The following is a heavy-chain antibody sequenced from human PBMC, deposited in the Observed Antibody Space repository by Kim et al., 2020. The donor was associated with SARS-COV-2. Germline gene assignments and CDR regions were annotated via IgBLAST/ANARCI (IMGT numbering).Heavy chain of an antibody. V-gene: IGHV1-69*13. CDR3: AREYYGGNFPLFDY. CDR1: GGTFSSYA. D-gene: IGHD4-17*01. Sequence: SVKVSCKASGGTFSSYAISWVRQAPGQGLEWMGGIIPIFGTANYAQKFQGRVTITADESTSTAYMELSSLRSEDTAVYYCAREYYGGNFPLFDYWGQGTLVTVSS. CDR2: IIPIFGTA. J-gene: IGHJ4*02.